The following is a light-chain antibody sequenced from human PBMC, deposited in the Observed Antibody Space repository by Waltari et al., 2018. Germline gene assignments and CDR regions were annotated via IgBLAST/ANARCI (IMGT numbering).Light chain of an antibody. CDR3: QQRSSWPRT. CDR1: QIINNY. V-gene: IGKV3-11*01. Sequence: DIVLTQSPATLSLSPGERATLSCRASQIINNYLAWYQQKPGQAPRLLIYSASNRATGIPARFSGSGSGTDFFLTISSLDPEDFAVYYCQQRSSWPRTFGQGTRVEIK. J-gene: IGKJ1*01. CDR2: SAS.